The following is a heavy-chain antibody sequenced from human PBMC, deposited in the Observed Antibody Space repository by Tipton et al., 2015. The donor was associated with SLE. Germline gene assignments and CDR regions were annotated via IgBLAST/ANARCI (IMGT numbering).Heavy chain of an antibody. V-gene: IGHV3-13*01. CDR2: IGTTGDR. D-gene: IGHD6-19*01. J-gene: IGHJ6*02. CDR3: ASAQYDAVPGPSGMDV. CDR1: GLNFRAYD. Sequence: GSLRLSCVASGLNFRAYDMHWVRQVTGKGLEWVSAIGTTGDRYYSDSVKGRFTISRDDAKNSLYLQMNSLTAGDTAVYYCASAQYDAVPGPSGMDVWGQGTTVTVSS.